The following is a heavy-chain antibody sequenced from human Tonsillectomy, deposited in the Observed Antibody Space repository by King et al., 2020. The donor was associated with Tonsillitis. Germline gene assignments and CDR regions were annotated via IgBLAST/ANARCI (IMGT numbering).Heavy chain of an antibody. J-gene: IGHJ6*02. CDR3: AIVGYCSSPSCSSYPAFDV. Sequence: VQLVESGAEVKKPGSSEKVSCKTSGGTFTNYAISWVRQAPGQGLEWMGRVIPILGISDSAQKFQGRLTITADTSTNTAYMEFSSLRSGDTALYYCAIVGYCSSPSCSSYPAFDVWGQGTTLTVSS. V-gene: IGHV1-69*09. D-gene: IGHD2-2*01. CDR2: VIPILGIS. CDR1: GGTFTNYA.